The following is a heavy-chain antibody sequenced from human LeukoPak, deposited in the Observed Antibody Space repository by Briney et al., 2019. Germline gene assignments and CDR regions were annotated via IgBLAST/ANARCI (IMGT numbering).Heavy chain of an antibody. V-gene: IGHV3-33*01. CDR2: IWYDGSNK. Sequence: GGSRRLSGAASGFTFSSYGMHWVRQAPGKGLECVAVIWYDGSNKYYADSVKGRFTISRDNSKNTLYLQMNSLRAEDTAVYYCARDNSNFDYWGQGTLVTVSS. CDR3: ARDNSNFDY. J-gene: IGHJ4*02. D-gene: IGHD4-11*01. CDR1: GFTFSSYG.